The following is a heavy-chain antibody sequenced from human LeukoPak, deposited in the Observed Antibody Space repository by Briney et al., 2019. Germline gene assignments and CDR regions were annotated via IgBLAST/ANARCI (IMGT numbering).Heavy chain of an antibody. CDR3: ARDRGVVPAAMRGLPYNWFDP. V-gene: IGHV4-4*07. D-gene: IGHD2-2*01. J-gene: IGHJ5*02. CDR1: GGSISSYY. CDR2: IYTSVST. Sequence: PSETLSLTCTVSGGSISSYYWSWIRQPAGKGLEWIGRIYTSVSTNYNPSLKSRVTMSVDTSKNQFSLKLSSVTAADTAVYYCARDRGVVPAAMRGLPYNWFDPWGQGTLVTVSS.